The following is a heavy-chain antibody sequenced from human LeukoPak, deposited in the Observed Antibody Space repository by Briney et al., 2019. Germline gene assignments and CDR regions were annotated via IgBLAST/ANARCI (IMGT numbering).Heavy chain of an antibody. D-gene: IGHD6-19*01. CDR3: AKKVERLGWYGDYFDY. CDR2: ISGSGGST. V-gene: IGHV3-23*01. CDR1: GFTFSSYA. Sequence: GGSLRLSCAASGFTFSSYAMSWVRQAPGKGLEWVSAISGSGGSTYYADSVKGRFTISRDNSKNTLYLQMNSLRAEDTAVYYCAKKVERLGWYGDYFDYWGQGTLVTVSP. J-gene: IGHJ4*02.